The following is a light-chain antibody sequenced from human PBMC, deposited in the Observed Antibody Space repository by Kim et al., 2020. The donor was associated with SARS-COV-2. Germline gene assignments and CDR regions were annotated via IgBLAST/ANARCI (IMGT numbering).Light chain of an antibody. Sequence: SSELTQDPAVSVALGQTVRLTCQGDSLRSYYASWYQQKPGQAPVLVIYGKNNRPSGIPDRFSGSSSGNTASLTSTGAQAEDEADYYCNSRDSSGNHLVFGGGTQLTVL. CDR3: NSRDSSGNHLV. CDR1: SLRSYY. J-gene: IGLJ2*01. CDR2: GKN. V-gene: IGLV3-19*01.